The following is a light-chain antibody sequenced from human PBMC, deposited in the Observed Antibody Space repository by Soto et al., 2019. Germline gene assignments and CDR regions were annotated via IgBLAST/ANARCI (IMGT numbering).Light chain of an antibody. CDR2: GNS. CDR1: SSNIGAGYD. CDR3: QSYDSSLSGVV. V-gene: IGLV1-40*01. Sequence: QSVLTQPPSVSGAPGQRVTISCTGSSSNIGAGYDVHWYQQLPGTAPKLLIYGNSNRPSGVPDRFYGSKSVTSASLAITGLQAEDEADYYCQSYDSSLSGVVFGGGTKLTVL. J-gene: IGLJ2*01.